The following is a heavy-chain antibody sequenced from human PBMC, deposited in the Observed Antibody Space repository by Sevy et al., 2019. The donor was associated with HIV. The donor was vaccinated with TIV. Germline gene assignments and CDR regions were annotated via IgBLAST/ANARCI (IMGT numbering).Heavy chain of an antibody. D-gene: IGHD4-17*01. V-gene: IGHV4-38-2*01. Sequence: SETLSLTCAVSGYSISSGYYWGWIRQPPGKGLEWIGSIYHSGSTYYNPSLKSRDTISVDTSKNQFSLKLSSVTAADTAVYYCARVTSTVVMNYWGQGTLVTVSS. CDR3: ARVTSTVVMNY. J-gene: IGHJ4*02. CDR2: IYHSGST. CDR1: GYSISSGYY.